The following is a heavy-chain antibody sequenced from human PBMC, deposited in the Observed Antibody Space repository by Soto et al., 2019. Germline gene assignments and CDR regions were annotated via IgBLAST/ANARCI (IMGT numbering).Heavy chain of an antibody. D-gene: IGHD3-16*01. CDR1: GFTISDAW. CDR3: TTDPGGGVKPREVPDY. CDR2: IKSKSDGGTI. V-gene: IGHV3-15*01. J-gene: IGHJ4*02. Sequence: EVQLVGSGGGLVKPGGSLRLSCAVSGFTISDAWMSWVRQSPGKGLEWVGRIKSKSDGGTIDHAAPVKGRFTISRDVSKNTLYLQMNRLKTEDTAVYYCTTDPGGGVKPREVPDYWGQGTLVTVSS.